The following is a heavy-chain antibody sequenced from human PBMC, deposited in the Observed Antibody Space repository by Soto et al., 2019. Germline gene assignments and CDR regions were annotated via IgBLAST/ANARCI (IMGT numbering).Heavy chain of an antibody. V-gene: IGHV1-8*02. J-gene: IGHJ5*02. D-gene: IGHD3-3*01. CDR3: ARTHYDFWSGYYIRWFDP. Sequence: ASVKVSCKASGYTFTSYYMHWVRQATGQGLEWMGWMNPNSGNTGYAQKFQGRVTMTRNTSISTAYMELSSLRSEDTAVYYCARTHYDFWSGYYIRWFDPWGQGTLVTVSS. CDR2: MNPNSGNT. CDR1: GYTFTSYY.